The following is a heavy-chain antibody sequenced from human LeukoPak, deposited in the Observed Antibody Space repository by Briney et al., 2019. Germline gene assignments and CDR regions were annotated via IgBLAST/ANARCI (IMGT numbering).Heavy chain of an antibody. D-gene: IGHD6-13*01. CDR2: IWYDGSNK. V-gene: IGHV3-33*01. Sequence: GGSLRLSCAASGFTFSSYGMHWVRQAPGKGLEWAAVIWYDGSNKYYADSVKGRFTISRDNSKNTLYLQMNSLRAEDTVVYYCARGTYSSSWSLWYYYGMDVWGQGTTVTVSS. J-gene: IGHJ6*02. CDR1: GFTFSSYG. CDR3: ARGTYSSSWSLWYYYGMDV.